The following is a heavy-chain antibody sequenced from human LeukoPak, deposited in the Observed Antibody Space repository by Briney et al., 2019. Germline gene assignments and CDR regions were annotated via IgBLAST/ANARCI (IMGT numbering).Heavy chain of an antibody. D-gene: IGHD5-18*01. V-gene: IGHV3-48*01. J-gene: IGHJ4*02. CDR2: ISSSSSTI. CDR1: GFTVSSNY. Sequence: PGGSLRLSCAASGFTVSSNYMSWVRQAPGKGLEWVSYISSSSSTIYYADSVKGRFTISRDNAKNSLYLQMNSLRAEDTAVYYCARDLSGVTGYTYGRGIDYWGQGTLVTVSS. CDR3: ARDLSGVTGYTYGRGIDY.